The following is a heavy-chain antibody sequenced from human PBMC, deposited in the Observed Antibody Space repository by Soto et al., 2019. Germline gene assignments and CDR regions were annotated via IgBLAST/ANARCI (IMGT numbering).Heavy chain of an antibody. D-gene: IGHD3-16*01. V-gene: IGHV1-18*01. Sequence: ASVKVSCKACGDTFSNFGLSWVGQAPGQGREWMGWISPSNGQTIYAQNFHGRVTMTTDTSTATAHMELRSLISDDTAVYYCARVIMMYGVANIASYFHYWGQGTRVTVSS. J-gene: IGHJ4*02. CDR2: ISPSNGQT. CDR3: ARVIMMYGVANIASYFHY. CDR1: GDTFSNFG.